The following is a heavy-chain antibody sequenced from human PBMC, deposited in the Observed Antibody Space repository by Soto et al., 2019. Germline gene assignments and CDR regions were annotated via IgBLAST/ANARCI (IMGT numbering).Heavy chain of an antibody. Sequence: ASVKVSCKASGYTFTSYGISWVRQAPGQGLEWMGWISAYNGNTNYAQKLQGRVTMTTDTSTSTAYMELRSLRSDDTAVYYCATERIYFFNGVCYERTQDDYWGQATLVSVSS. CDR2: ISAYNGNT. CDR1: GYTFTSYG. D-gene: IGHD2-8*01. CDR3: ATERIYFFNGVCYERTQDDY. J-gene: IGHJ4*02. V-gene: IGHV1-18*01.